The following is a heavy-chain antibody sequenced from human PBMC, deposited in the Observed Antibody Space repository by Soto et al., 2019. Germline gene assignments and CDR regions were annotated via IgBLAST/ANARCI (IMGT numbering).Heavy chain of an antibody. CDR1: GFIFGDYY. Sequence: GGSLRLSCVAPGFIFGDYYMNWIRQSPGKGLEWLSYISSSGSDAKSADSLKGRFSISRDNAKNSVYLQMNRLSAEDTAVYYCARDSGYGAGNSVNHYIDYWGHGTLVTVSS. CDR3: ARDSGYGAGNSVNHYIDY. J-gene: IGHJ4*01. D-gene: IGHD3-10*01. V-gene: IGHV3-11*06. CDR2: ISSSGSDA.